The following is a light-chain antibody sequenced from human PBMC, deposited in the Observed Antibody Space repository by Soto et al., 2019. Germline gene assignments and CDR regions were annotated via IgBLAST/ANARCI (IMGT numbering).Light chain of an antibody. CDR2: AAS. CDR1: QSVTSSY. Sequence: EIVLTQSPGTLSLSPGERATLSCRASQSVTSSYLAWYQQKPGQAPRLLIYAASSRATGIPDRFSGSGSGTDFTLKISRVEAEDVGIYYCMQALQTPQTFGQGTKLEI. CDR3: MQALQTPQT. J-gene: IGKJ2*01. V-gene: IGKV3-20*01.